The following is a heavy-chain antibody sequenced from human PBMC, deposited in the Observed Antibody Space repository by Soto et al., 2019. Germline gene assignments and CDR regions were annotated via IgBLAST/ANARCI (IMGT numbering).Heavy chain of an antibody. V-gene: IGHV3-30*18. CDR1: GFTFSSYG. D-gene: IGHD1-26*01. CDR2: ISYVGSNK. Sequence: QVQLVESGGGVVQPGRSLRLSCAASGFTFSSYGMHWVRQAPGKGLEWVAVISYVGSNKYYADSVKGRFTISRDNSKNTLYLQRNSLRAEDTAVYYCAKDDSGSYYDYYYGMDVWGQGTTVTVSS. J-gene: IGHJ6*02. CDR3: AKDDSGSYYDYYYGMDV.